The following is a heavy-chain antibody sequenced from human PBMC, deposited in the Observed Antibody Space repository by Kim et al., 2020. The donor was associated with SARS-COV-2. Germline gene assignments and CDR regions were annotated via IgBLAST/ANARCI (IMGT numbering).Heavy chain of an antibody. CDR2: ITSDGSDT. CDR3: SREHYGPDY. Sequence: GGSLRLSCAASGFTFKTYTMYWLRQAPGMGLVWDSRITSDGSDTSYADSVKGRITISRDNANNRLYLQMNSMSAEDTAIYYSSREHYGPDYWGQGTLVTVSS. D-gene: IGHD3-10*01. CDR1: GFTFKTYT. J-gene: IGHJ4*02. V-gene: IGHV3-74*01.